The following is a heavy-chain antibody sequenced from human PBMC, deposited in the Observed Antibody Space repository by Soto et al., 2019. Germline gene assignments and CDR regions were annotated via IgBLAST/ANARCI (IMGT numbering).Heavy chain of an antibody. D-gene: IGHD6-13*01. Sequence: QVQLQESGPGLVKPSETLSLTCTVSGGSVSSGSYYWSWIRQPPGKGLEWIGYIYYSGSTNYNPSLTSRVTISVDTSKNQFSLKLSSVTAADTAVYYCAREQAGYSTDNWFDPWGQGTLVTVSS. CDR1: GGSVSSGSYY. J-gene: IGHJ5*02. CDR3: AREQAGYSTDNWFDP. V-gene: IGHV4-61*01. CDR2: IYYSGST.